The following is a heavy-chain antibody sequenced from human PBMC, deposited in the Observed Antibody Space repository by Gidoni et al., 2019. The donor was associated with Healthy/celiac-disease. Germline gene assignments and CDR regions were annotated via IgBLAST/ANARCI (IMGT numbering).Heavy chain of an antibody. CDR2: ISYDGSNK. V-gene: IGHV3-30*03. D-gene: IGHD3-22*01. CDR1: GFTFSSYG. J-gene: IGHJ5*02. Sequence: QVQLVESGGGVVQPGRSLRLSCAASGFTFSSYGRHWVRQAPGKGLEWVAVISYDGSNKYYADSVKGRFTSSRENYKNKLYLQMNSLRAEETAVYYCAREDYEEAWGQGTLVTVSS. CDR3: AREDYEEA.